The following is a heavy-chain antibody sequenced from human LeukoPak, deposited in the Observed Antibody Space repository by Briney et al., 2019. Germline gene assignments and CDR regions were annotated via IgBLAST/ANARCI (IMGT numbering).Heavy chain of an antibody. CDR1: GFTFSSYS. CDR2: ISSSGSTI. D-gene: IGHD3-3*01. Sequence: GGSLRLSCAASGFTFSSYSMNWVRQAPGKGLEWVSYISSSGSTIYYADSVKGRFTISRDNAKNSLYLQMNSLRAEDTAVYYCARILYDFWSGYYPFDYWGQGTLVTVSS. V-gene: IGHV3-48*04. J-gene: IGHJ4*02. CDR3: ARILYDFWSGYYPFDY.